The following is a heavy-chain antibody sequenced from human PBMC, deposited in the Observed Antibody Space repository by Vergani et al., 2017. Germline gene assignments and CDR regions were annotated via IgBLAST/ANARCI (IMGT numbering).Heavy chain of an antibody. CDR1: GFTFSSYS. J-gene: IGHJ3*02. CDR2: ISSSSSYI. V-gene: IGHV3-21*01. Sequence: EVQLVESGGGLVKPGGSLRLSCAASGFTFSSYSMNWVRQAPGKGLELVSSISSSSSYIYYADSVKGRFTISRDNAKNSLYLQMNSLRAEDTAVYYCARDXLYYDSNPGNAFDIWGQGTMVTVSS. D-gene: IGHD3-22*01. CDR3: ARDXLYYDSNPGNAFDI.